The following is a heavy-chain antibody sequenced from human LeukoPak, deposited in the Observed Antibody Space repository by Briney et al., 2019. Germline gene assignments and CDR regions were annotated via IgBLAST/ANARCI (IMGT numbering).Heavy chain of an antibody. D-gene: IGHD3-3*01. J-gene: IGHJ6*03. CDR3: ARGLRVRTFGELSWYIDV. V-gene: IGHV4-59*01. Sequence: MTSETLSLTCTISGGSISSNYWGWVRQPPGKGLEYIGYIYQSGNNNYNPSLKSRVTFSEETSKNQFSLKLNSVTAADTAVYYCARGLRVRTFGELSWYIDVWGKGTTVIVSS. CDR1: GGSISSNY. CDR2: IYQSGNN.